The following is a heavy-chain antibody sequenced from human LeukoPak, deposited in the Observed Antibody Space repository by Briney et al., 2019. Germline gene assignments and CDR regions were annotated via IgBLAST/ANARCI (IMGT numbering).Heavy chain of an antibody. D-gene: IGHD5-12*01. CDR1: GYSISSGYY. V-gene: IGHV4-38-2*02. J-gene: IGHJ4*02. Sequence: SETLSLTCTVSGYSISSGYYWGWIRQPPGKGLEWIGSIYHSGSTYYNPSLKSRVTISVDTSKNQFSLKLSSVTAADTAVYYCARGGLYSGYDYFDYWGQGTLVTVSS. CDR3: ARGGLYSGYDYFDY. CDR2: IYHSGST.